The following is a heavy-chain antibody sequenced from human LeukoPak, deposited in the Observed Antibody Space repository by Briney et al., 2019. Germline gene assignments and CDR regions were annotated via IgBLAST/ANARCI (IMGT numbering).Heavy chain of an antibody. CDR3: ARDLGWFGEFDNWFDP. CDR1: GYTFTGYY. J-gene: IGHJ5*02. V-gene: IGHV1-2*02. D-gene: IGHD3-10*01. Sequence: ASVKVSCKASGYTFTGYYMHWVRQAPGQGLEWMGWINPNSGGTNYAQKFQGRVTMTRDTSISTAYMELSRLRSDGTAVYYCARDLGWFGEFDNWFDPWGQGTLVTVSS. CDR2: INPNSGGT.